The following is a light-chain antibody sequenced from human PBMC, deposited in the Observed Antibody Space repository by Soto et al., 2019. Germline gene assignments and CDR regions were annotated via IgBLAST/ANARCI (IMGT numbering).Light chain of an antibody. CDR2: KAS. J-gene: IGKJ2*01. V-gene: IGKV1-5*03. CDR3: QQYNSYSQT. CDR1: QSISSW. Sequence: DIQMTQSPSTLSASVGDRVTITCRASQSISSWLAWYQQKPGKAPKRLIYKASSLESGGPSRFSGSGSGTEFTLTLSSLQPDDFATYYCQQYNSYSQTFGQGTKLEIK.